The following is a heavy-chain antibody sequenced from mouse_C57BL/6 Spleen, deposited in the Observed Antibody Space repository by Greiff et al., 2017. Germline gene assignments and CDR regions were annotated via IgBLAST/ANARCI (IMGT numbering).Heavy chain of an antibody. J-gene: IGHJ4*01. D-gene: IGHD1-1*01. CDR2: INYDGSST. CDR3: ARVLYYYGSSYYAMDY. CDR1: GFTFSDYY. V-gene: IGHV5-16*01. Sequence: EVNVVESEGGLVQPGSSMKLSCTASGFTFSDYYMAWVRQVPEKGLEWVANINYDGSSTYYLDSLKSRFIISRDNAKNILYLQMSSLKSEDTATYYCARVLYYYGSSYYAMDYWGQGTSVTVSS.